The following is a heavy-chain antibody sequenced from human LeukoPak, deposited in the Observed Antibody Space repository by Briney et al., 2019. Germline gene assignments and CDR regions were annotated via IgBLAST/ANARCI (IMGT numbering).Heavy chain of an antibody. V-gene: IGHV4-59*08. CDR2: IYNSGST. CDR3: ASGDYGAGSPVMRY. J-gene: IGHJ4*01. CDR1: GGSISIYY. Sequence: SETLSLTCTVSGGSISIYYWSWIRQPPGKGLEWIGYIYNSGSTNYNPSLKSRVTISVDTSKNQFSLKLSSVTAADTAVYYCASGDYGAGSPVMRYWGHGTLVIVSS. D-gene: IGHD3-10*01.